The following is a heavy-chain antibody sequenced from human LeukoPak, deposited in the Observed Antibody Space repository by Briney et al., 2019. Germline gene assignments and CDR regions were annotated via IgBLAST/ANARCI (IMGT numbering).Heavy chain of an antibody. D-gene: IGHD2-8*02. Sequence: AESLVSSNEASGYIFPNYWSGLVLQMPGKGLEWLGIIYPGDSDTRYSPSLQGQVTISADKSTSTAYLQWNSLRASDTATYYCARSRLERHLVGLGDWAEGPLVSVSS. CDR3: ARSRLERHLVGLGD. J-gene: IGHJ4*02. V-gene: IGHV5-51*01. CDR1: GYIFPNYW. CDR2: IYPGDSDT.